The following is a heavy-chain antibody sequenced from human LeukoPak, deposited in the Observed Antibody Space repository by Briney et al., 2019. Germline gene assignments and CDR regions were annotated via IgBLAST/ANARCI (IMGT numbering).Heavy chain of an antibody. CDR1: GGSFSGYY. V-gene: IGHV4-34*01. Sequence: SSETLSLTCAVYGGSFSGYYWSWIRQPPGKGLEWIGEINHSGSTNYNPSLKSRVTISVDTSKNQFSLKLSSVTAADTAVYYCARGRWLRLAYYYGMDVWGKGTAVTASS. CDR2: INHSGST. CDR3: ARGRWLRLAYYYGMDV. J-gene: IGHJ6*04. D-gene: IGHD5-12*01.